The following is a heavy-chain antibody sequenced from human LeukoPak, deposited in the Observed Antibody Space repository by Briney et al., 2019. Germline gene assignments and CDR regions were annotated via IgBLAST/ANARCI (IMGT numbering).Heavy chain of an antibody. CDR3: ARTSSLGFDY. J-gene: IGHJ4*02. CDR1: GYSFTNYW. CDR2: LYPDDSDT. V-gene: IGHV5-51*01. Sequence: GESLKISCKGSGYSFTNYWIGWVGQMPGKGLEWMGTLYPDDSDTRYSPSFQGQVTISADKSISTAYLQWSNLKASDTAMYYCARTSSLGFDYWGQGTLVTVSS. D-gene: IGHD6-13*01.